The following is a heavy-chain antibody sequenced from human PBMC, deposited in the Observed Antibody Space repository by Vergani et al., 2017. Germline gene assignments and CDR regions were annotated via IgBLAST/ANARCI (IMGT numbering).Heavy chain of an antibody. Sequence: QVQLVQSGAEVKKPGSSVKVSCKASGGNFSSYALSWVRPAPGQGLEWMGGIIPIFGTANYAQKFQGRVTITADESTSTAYMELSRLRSEDTAVYYCASNRRDGYKKYYYYGMDVWGQGTTVTVSS. V-gene: IGHV1-69*01. J-gene: IGHJ6*02. CDR1: GGNFSSYA. D-gene: IGHD5-24*01. CDR3: ASNRRDGYKKYYYYGMDV. CDR2: IIPIFGTA.